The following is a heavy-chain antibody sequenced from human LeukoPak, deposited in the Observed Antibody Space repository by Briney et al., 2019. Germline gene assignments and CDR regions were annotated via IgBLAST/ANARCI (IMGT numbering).Heavy chain of an antibody. Sequence: GASVKVSCKASGYTFTNYDINWVRQATGQGLEWMGWMNPNSGNTGFAQKFQGRVTMTRYTSISTAYMELSSLRSEDTAVYYCARAGGSYHDSSGYYYADWGQGTLVTVSS. D-gene: IGHD3-22*01. CDR1: GYTFTNYD. CDR2: MNPNSGNT. CDR3: ARAGGSYHDSSGYYYAD. J-gene: IGHJ1*01. V-gene: IGHV1-8*01.